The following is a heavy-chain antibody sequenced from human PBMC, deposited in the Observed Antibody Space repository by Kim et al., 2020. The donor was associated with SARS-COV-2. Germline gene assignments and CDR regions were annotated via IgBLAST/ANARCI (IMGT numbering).Heavy chain of an antibody. CDR2: INHSGST. D-gene: IGHD6-19*01. CDR1: GGSFSGYY. CDR3: ARESRSGWYGNYYYYYMDV. J-gene: IGHJ6*03. V-gene: IGHV4-34*01. Sequence: SETLSLTCAVYGGSFSGYYWSWIRQPPGKGLEWIGEINHSGSTNYNPSLKSRVTISVDTSKNQFSLKLSSVTAADTAVYYCARESRSGWYGNYYYYYMDVWGKGTTVTVSS.